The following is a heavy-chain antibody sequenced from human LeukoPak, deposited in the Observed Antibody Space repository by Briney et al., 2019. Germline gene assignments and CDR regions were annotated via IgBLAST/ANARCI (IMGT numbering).Heavy chain of an antibody. CDR1: GFTFSGYS. Sequence: GGSLRLSCAASGFTFSGYSMNWVRQAPGKGLEWVSYISSSSSTIYYADSVKGRFTISRDNAKNSLYLQMNSLRAEDTAVYYCARERLGVIYWGQGTLVTVSS. CDR2: ISSSSSTI. J-gene: IGHJ4*02. D-gene: IGHD3-16*01. CDR3: ARERLGVIY. V-gene: IGHV3-48*01.